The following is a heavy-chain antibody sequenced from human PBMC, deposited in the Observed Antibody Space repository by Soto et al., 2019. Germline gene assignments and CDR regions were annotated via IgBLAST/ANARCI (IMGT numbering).Heavy chain of an antibody. CDR3: ARALDSSAAPFDY. V-gene: IGHV4-59*01. CDR1: GGSINNYY. CDR2: IYYSGRT. Sequence: SETLSLTCTVSGGSINNYYWSWIRQPPGKGLEWIGYIYYSGRTNYSPSLKNRVTMSVDTSKGQVSLKLSSVTAADTAVYFCARALDSSAAPFDYWGQGTLVTVSS. D-gene: IGHD2-2*01. J-gene: IGHJ4*02.